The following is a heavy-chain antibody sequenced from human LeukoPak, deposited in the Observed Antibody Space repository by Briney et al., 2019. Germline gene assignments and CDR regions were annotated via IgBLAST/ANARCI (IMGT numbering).Heavy chain of an antibody. CDR2: ISAYNGNT. Sequence: ASVKVSCKASGYTFTSYYMHWVRQAPGQGLEWMGWISAYNGNTNYAQKLQGRVTMTTDTSTSTAYMELRSLRSDDTAVYYCARNGYSSGWAGDWGQGTLVTVSS. J-gene: IGHJ4*02. D-gene: IGHD6-19*01. CDR3: ARNGYSSGWAGD. V-gene: IGHV1-18*04. CDR1: GYTFTSYY.